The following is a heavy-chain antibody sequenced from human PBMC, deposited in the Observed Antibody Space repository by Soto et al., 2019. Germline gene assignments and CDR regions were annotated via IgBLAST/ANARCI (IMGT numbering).Heavy chain of an antibody. V-gene: IGHV3-49*03. CDR3: TRDRREPGPFCFDY. CDR1: GFTFGDYA. J-gene: IGHJ4*02. Sequence: PGGSLRLSCTASGFTFGDYAMSWFRQAPGKGLEWVGFIRSKAYGGTTEYAASVKGRFTISRDDSKSIAYLQMNSLKTEDTAVYYCTRDRREPGPFCFDYGGRGTLVTVPS. CDR2: IRSKAYGGTT.